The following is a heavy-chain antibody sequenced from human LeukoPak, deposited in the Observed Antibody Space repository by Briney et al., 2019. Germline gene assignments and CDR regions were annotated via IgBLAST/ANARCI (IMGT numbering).Heavy chain of an antibody. V-gene: IGHV1-2*06. D-gene: IGHD3-3*01. CDR3: ASSITIFGVVQFDY. CDR2: INPNSGGT. CDR1: GYTFTGYY. J-gene: IGHJ4*02. Sequence: GSVKVSCKASGYTFTGYYMHWVRQAPGQGLEWMGRINPNSGGTNYAQKFQGRVTMTRDTSISTAYMELSRLRSDDTAVYYCASSITIFGVVQFDYWGQGTLVTVSS.